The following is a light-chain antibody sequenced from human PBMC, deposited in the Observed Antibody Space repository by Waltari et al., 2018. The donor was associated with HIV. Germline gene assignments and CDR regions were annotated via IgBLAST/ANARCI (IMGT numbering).Light chain of an antibody. J-gene: IGLJ2*01. CDR3: CSYAGSYGVV. CDR1: SSDVGGYNY. V-gene: IGLV2-14*01. CDR2: EVS. Sequence: QSALTQPASVSGSPGQSITISCTGTSSDVGGYNYVSWYQQHPGKAPKLLIYEVSNRPSGISNRFSGSKSGNTASLTISGLQAEDEADYYCCSYAGSYGVVFGGGTKLTVL.